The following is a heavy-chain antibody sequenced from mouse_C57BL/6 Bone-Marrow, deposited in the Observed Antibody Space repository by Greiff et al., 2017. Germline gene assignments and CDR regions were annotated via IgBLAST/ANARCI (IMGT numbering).Heavy chain of an antibody. Sequence: EVQLQQSGTVLARPGASVKMSCKTSGYTFTSYWMHWVKQRPGQGLEWIGAIYPGNSDTSYNQTFKGKAKLTAVTSASTAYMELSSLTNEDSAVYYCTRSGVHRARFAYWGQGTLVTVSA. CDR3: TRSGVHRARFAY. CDR2: IYPGNSDT. D-gene: IGHD3-3*01. CDR1: GYTFTSYW. J-gene: IGHJ3*01. V-gene: IGHV1-5*01.